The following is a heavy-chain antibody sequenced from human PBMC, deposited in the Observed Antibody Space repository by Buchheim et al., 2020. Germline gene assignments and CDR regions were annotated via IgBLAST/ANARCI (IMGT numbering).Heavy chain of an antibody. Sequence: QRQLQESGPGLVKPSETLSLTCTVSGGSISNSDSYYWGWIRQPPGKGLEWIGSIYYGGSTYYNPSLKSRVPISVAKSTNQFSLKLSSVTAADTAVYYCARVGGVVVAAAGSGMDVWGQGTT. V-gene: IGHV4-39*07. J-gene: IGHJ6*02. CDR1: GGSISNSDSYY. D-gene: IGHD2-2*01. CDR2: IYYGGST. CDR3: ARVGGVVVAAAGSGMDV.